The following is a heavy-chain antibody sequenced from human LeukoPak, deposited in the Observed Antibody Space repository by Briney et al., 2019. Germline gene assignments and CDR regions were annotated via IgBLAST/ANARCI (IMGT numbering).Heavy chain of an antibody. CDR2: IYPGDSDT. Sequence: GAAQEISCKGAGYKFTSYWIGWVRQMPGKGLERMGNIYPGDSDTRYSPSFQGQVTISADKSISTAYLQWSSLKASDTAMYYCARDGDYYDSRIEYFQHWGQGTLVTVSS. CDR3: ARDGDYYDSRIEYFQH. CDR1: GYKFTSYW. D-gene: IGHD3-22*01. V-gene: IGHV5-51*01. J-gene: IGHJ1*01.